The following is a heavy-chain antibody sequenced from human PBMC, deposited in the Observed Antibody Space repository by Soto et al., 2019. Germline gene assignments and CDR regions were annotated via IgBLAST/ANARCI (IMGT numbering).Heavy chain of an antibody. J-gene: IGHJ6*02. D-gene: IGHD6-6*01. CDR2: ISYDGSNK. CDR1: GFTFSSYG. Sequence: GGSLRLSCAASGFTFSSYGMHWVRQAPGKGLEWVAVISYDGSNKYYADSVKGRFTISRDNSKNTLYLQMNSLRAEDTAVYYCAKDGRGGYSSSPWDDYYYYGMDVWGQGTTVTVSS. CDR3: AKDGRGGYSSSPWDDYYYYGMDV. V-gene: IGHV3-30*18.